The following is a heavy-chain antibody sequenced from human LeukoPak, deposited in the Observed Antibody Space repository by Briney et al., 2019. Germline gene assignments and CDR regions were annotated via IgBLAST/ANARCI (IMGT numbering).Heavy chain of an antibody. V-gene: IGHV4-59*01. Sequence: SETLSLTCTVSGGSISSYYWSWIRQPPGKGLEWIGYIYYSGSTNYNPSLESRVTISVDTSKNQFSLKLSSVTAADTAVYYCARIYGDYGRYYYMDVWGKGTTVTISS. CDR3: ARIYGDYGRYYYMDV. CDR1: GGSISSYY. CDR2: IYYSGST. D-gene: IGHD4-17*01. J-gene: IGHJ6*03.